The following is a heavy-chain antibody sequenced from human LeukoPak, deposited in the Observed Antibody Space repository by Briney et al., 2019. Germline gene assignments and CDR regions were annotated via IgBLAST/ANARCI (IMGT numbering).Heavy chain of an antibody. J-gene: IGHJ4*02. V-gene: IGHV3-21*01. D-gene: IGHD6-13*01. CDR1: GFTFSSYW. Sequence: GGSLRLSCAASGFTFSSYWMSWVRQAPGKGLEWVSSISSSSSYIYYADSVKGRFTISRDNAKNSLYLQMNSLRAEDTAVYYCARSIIADYYFDYWGQGTLVTVSS. CDR3: ARSIIADYYFDY. CDR2: ISSSSSYI.